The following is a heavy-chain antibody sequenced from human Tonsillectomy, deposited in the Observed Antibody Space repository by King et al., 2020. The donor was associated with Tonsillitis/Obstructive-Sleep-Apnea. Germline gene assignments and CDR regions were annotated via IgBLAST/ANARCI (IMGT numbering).Heavy chain of an antibody. D-gene: IGHD1-26*01. J-gene: IGHJ6*02. Sequence: QVQLVESGAEVKRPGASVKVSCKASGYTFTGYHIHWVRQAPGQGLEWMGWNNPNSGGTNYAQKFQGRVTMTRDTSISTAYMEVSRLRSDDTAVYYCARDRLNRALVYGMDVWGQGTTVTVSS. CDR2: NNPNSGGT. CDR3: ARDRLNRALVYGMDV. CDR1: GYTFTGYH. V-gene: IGHV1-2*02.